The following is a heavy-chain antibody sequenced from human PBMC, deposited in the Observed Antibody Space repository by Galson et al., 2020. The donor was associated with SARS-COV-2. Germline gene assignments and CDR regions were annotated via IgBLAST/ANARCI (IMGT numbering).Heavy chain of an antibody. J-gene: IGHJ3*01. CDR2: ISSNGITI. Sequence: GESLKISCAVSVFTFSRYAMNWVRQAQGKGREWVAYISSNGITIYYADSVRGRFTVSRDNAKNSLFLQMNSLRAEDSAVYYCVRDPEYQDSGRYYTDNSADVWGQGTKVAVSS. CDR3: VRDPEYQDSGRYYTDNSADV. CDR1: VFTFSRYA. D-gene: IGHD3-22*01. V-gene: IGHV3-48*04.